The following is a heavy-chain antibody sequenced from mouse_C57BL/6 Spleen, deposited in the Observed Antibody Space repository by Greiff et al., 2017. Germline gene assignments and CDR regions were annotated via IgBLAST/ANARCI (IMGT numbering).Heavy chain of an antibody. CDR1: GYTFTDYY. Sequence: QVQLQQSGAELVRPGASVKLSCKASGYTFTDYYINWVKQRPGQGLEWIARIYPGSGNTYYNEKFKGKATLTAEKSSSTAYMQLSSLTSEDSAVYFCERYYGSSTYYFDYWGQGTTRTVSS. J-gene: IGHJ2*01. D-gene: IGHD1-1*01. CDR3: ERYYGSSTYYFDY. CDR2: IYPGSGNT. V-gene: IGHV1-76*01.